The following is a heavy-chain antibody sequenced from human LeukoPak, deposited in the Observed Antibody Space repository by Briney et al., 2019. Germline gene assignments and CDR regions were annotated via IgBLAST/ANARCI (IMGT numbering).Heavy chain of an antibody. CDR2: ISSSGSTI. V-gene: IGHV3-48*03. Sequence: GGSLTLSCAASGFTFSSYEMNWVRQAPGKGLEGVSYISSSGSTIYYAGSVKGRFTISRDNAKNSLYLQMNSLRAEDTAVYYCPELGITMIGGVWGKGTTVTISS. CDR3: PELGITMIGGV. D-gene: IGHD3-10*02. CDR1: GFTFSSYE. J-gene: IGHJ6*01.